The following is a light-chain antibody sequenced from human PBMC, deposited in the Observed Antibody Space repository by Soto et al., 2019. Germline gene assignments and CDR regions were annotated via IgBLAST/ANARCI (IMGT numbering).Light chain of an antibody. Sequence: EIVMTQSPATLSVSPGERATLSCRASQSVSSNLAWYQQKPGQAPRLLIYGESTRATGIPARFSGSGSGTEFTLTISSLQSEDFAVYYCQQYNNWPPLTVCGGNKVEIK. CDR2: GES. CDR1: QSVSSN. CDR3: QQYNNWPPLT. V-gene: IGKV3-15*01. J-gene: IGKJ4*01.